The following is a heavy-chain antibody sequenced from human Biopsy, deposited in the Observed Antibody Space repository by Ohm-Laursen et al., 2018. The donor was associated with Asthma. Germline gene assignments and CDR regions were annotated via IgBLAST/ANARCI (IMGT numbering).Heavy chain of an antibody. Sequence: SLRLSCAASGFTFSSYGMHWVRQAPGKGLEWVAVISYDGSNKYYADSVKGRFTISRDNSKNTLYLQMNSLRAEDTTVYYCAREGGDYLSGYYYYYGMDVWGQGTTVTVSS. V-gene: IGHV3-30*03. CDR3: AREGGDYLSGYYYYYGMDV. J-gene: IGHJ6*02. CDR2: ISYDGSNK. D-gene: IGHD4-17*01. CDR1: GFTFSSYG.